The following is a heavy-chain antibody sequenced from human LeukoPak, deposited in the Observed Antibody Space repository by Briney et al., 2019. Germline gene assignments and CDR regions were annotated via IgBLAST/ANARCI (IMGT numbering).Heavy chain of an antibody. Sequence: GGSLRRSCAASGFTFSSYEKNWVRQAPGKGLEWVSYISSSGSTIYYADSVKGRFTISRDNAKNSLYLQMNSLRAEDTAVYYCAELGITMIGGVWGKGTTVTISS. V-gene: IGHV3-48*03. CDR1: GFTFSSYE. J-gene: IGHJ6*04. D-gene: IGHD3-10*02. CDR2: ISSSGSTI. CDR3: AELGITMIGGV.